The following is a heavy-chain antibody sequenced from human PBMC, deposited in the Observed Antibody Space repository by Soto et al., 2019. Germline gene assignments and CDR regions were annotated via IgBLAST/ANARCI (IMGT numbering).Heavy chain of an antibody. Sequence: SETLSLTCTVSGGSISSGSYFWSWVRQRPGEGLEWIGNIYYTGITYYNLSLKSRVAISVDTSKNHFSLTLTSLTAADTAVYYCAREREEYCSGGTCPNYYYYAMDVWGQGTTVTVSS. CDR2: IYYTGIT. J-gene: IGHJ6*02. V-gene: IGHV4-31*03. CDR1: GGSISSGSYF. CDR3: AREREEYCSGGTCPNYYYYAMDV. D-gene: IGHD2-15*01.